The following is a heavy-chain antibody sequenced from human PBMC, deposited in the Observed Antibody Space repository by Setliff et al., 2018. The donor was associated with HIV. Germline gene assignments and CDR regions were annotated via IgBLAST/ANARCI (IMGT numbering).Heavy chain of an antibody. D-gene: IGHD2-2*02. J-gene: IGHJ4*02. Sequence: ASVKVSCKTFGYSFTAYQMHWLRQAPGQGLEWMGRINRDNGGIDYAQKFQGRVTVTRDTSASTAYMELSSLRSEDTAVYYCARDRRPAGINYGYGYLDDWGQGTLVTVSS. CDR1: GYSFTAYQ. V-gene: IGHV1-2*06. CDR3: ARDRRPAGINYGYGYLDD. CDR2: INRDNGGI.